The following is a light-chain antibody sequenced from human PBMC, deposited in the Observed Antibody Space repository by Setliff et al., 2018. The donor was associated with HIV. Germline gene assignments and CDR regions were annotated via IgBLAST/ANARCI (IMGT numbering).Light chain of an antibody. CDR1: STDVGNYNR. V-gene: IGLV2-18*02. CDR2: EVN. J-gene: IGLJ2*01. CDR3: SSFSSSSALV. Sequence: QSVLTQPPSVSGSPGQSVTISCTGTSTDVGNYNRVSWYQQPPATAPKLIIFEVNNRPSGVPDRFSGSKSGNTASLTISGLQAEDEAHYYCSSFSSSSALVFGGGTQLTVL.